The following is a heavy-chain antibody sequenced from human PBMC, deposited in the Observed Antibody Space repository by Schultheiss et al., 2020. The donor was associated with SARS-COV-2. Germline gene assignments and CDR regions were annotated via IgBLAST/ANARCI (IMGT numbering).Heavy chain of an antibody. Sequence: GESLKISCKGSGYSFTSYWIGWVRQMPGKGLEWMGIIYPGDSDTRYSPSFQGQVTISADKSISTAYLQWSSLKASDTAMYYCARPYYYGSGSLHAFDIWGQGTMVTVSS. CDR2: IYPGDSDT. D-gene: IGHD3-10*01. J-gene: IGHJ3*02. CDR1: GYSFTSYW. V-gene: IGHV5-51*01. CDR3: ARPYYYGSGSLHAFDI.